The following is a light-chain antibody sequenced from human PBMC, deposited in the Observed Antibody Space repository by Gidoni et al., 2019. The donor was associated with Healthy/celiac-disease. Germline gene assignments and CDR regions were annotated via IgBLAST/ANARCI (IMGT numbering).Light chain of an antibody. Sequence: SYVLTQPPSVSVAPGKTARITCGGNNIGCKSVHWYQQKPGQATVLVIYYDSDRPSGVPERFSGANSGNTATLTIGRVEAGDEAAYYCQVWDSSSDNVVFGGGTKLTVL. CDR3: QVWDSSSDNVV. V-gene: IGLV3-21*04. J-gene: IGLJ2*01. CDR2: YDS. CDR1: NIGCKS.